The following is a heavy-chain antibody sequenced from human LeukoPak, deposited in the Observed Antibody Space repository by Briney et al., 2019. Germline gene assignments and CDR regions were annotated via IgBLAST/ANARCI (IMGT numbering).Heavy chain of an antibody. Sequence: GASVKVSCKVSGYTLSELSMHWVRQAPGKGLEWMGGFDPEDGETVYAQKVQVSVTMTEDTSTDTAYMELSSLRSEDTAVYYCGTVLRRDVLTCFYLIDYWGQGALVSVSS. CDR2: FDPEDGET. D-gene: IGHD3-9*01. J-gene: IGHJ4*02. V-gene: IGHV1-24*01. CDR1: GYTLSELS. CDR3: GTVLRRDVLTCFYLIDY.